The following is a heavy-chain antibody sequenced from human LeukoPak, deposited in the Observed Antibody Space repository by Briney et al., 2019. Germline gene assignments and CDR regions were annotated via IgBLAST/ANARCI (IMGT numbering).Heavy chain of an antibody. J-gene: IGHJ4*02. CDR1: GGSFSGYY. CDR3: ARHRSGDSSGYPIDC. D-gene: IGHD3-22*01. V-gene: IGHV4-34*01. CDR2: INHSGST. Sequence: SETLSLTCAVYGGSFSGYYWSWIRQPPGKGLEWIGEINHSGSTNYNPSLKSRVTISVDTSKNQFSLKLSSVTAADTAVYYCARHRSGDSSGYPIDCWGQGTLVTVSS.